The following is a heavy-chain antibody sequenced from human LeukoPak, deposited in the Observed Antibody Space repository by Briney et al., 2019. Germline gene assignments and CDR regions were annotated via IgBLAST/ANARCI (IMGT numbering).Heavy chain of an antibody. Sequence: SVKVSCKASGGTFSSYAISWVRQAPGQGLEWMGGIIPIFGTANYAQKFQGRVTITADESTSTAYMELSSLRSEDTAVYYCARDKSPSAVAGPGYFQHWGQGTLVTVST. D-gene: IGHD6-19*01. J-gene: IGHJ1*01. CDR1: GGTFSSYA. CDR3: ARDKSPSAVAGPGYFQH. CDR2: IIPIFGTA. V-gene: IGHV1-69*01.